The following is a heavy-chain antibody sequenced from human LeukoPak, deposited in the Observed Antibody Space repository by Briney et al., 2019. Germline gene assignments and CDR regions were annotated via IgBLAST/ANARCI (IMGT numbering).Heavy chain of an antibody. CDR2: ISAYNGNT. D-gene: IGHD2-2*01. CDR3: AREGYCSSTSCLGYFDY. CDR1: GYTFTSYG. Sequence: ASVKVSCKASGYTFTSYGIGWVRQAPGQGLEWMGWISAYNGNTNYAQKLQGRVTMTTDTSTSTAYMELRSLRSDDTAVYYCAREGYCSSTSCLGYFDYWGQGTLVTVSS. J-gene: IGHJ4*02. V-gene: IGHV1-18*01.